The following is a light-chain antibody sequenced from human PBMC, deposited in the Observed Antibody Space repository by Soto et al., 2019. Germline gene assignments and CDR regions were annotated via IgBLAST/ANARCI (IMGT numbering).Light chain of an antibody. CDR3: QQYGHSPPFT. V-gene: IGKV3-20*01. CDR2: GAS. J-gene: IGKJ3*01. CDR1: QSVSSSY. Sequence: EIVLTQSPGTLSLSPGERATLSCRASQSVSSSYLAWYQQKPGQAPRLLIYGASSRATAIPDRFSASGSGTDFTLTISGLEPEDFAVYYCQQYGHSPPFTFGPGTKVDIK.